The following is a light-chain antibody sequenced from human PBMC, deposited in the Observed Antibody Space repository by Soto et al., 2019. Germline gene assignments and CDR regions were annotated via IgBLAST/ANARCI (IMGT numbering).Light chain of an antibody. Sequence: DIQMTQSPSPLSASVGDRVTITCRASQSIDKFLNWYQQKPGKAPKLLIYTTSKLQSGVPSRFSGSGSGTHFTLTITSLQPEDFATYYCQQSYSVPLSFGGGTKVDTK. V-gene: IGKV1-39*01. CDR3: QQSYSVPLS. CDR2: TTS. J-gene: IGKJ4*01. CDR1: QSIDKF.